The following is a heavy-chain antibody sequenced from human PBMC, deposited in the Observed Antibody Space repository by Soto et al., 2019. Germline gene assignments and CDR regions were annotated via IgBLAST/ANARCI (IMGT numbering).Heavy chain of an antibody. CDR3: ARLSPLILAGSAYYHSMDV. CDR2: IHYSGST. J-gene: IGHJ6*02. Sequence: SETLSLTCSVSDASITSSYWSWVRQPPGKGLEWIGFIHYSGSTNYNPSLQSRLTMSVDTSKRQFSLNLRSVIAADTAVYFCARLSPLILAGSAYYHSMDVWGQGAPVTVSS. D-gene: IGHD3-10*01. V-gene: IGHV4-59*12. CDR1: DASITSSY.